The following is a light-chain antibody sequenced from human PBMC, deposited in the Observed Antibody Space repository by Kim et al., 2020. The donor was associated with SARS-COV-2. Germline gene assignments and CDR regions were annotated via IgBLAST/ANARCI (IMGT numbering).Light chain of an antibody. Sequence: SVSPGQTASITCSGDKLGDKYACWYQQKPGQSPVLVIYQDSKRPSGFPERFSGSNSGNTATLTISGTQAMDEADYYCQAWDSSTAVFGGGTQLTVL. CDR2: QDS. CDR3: QAWDSSTAV. CDR1: KLGDKY. J-gene: IGLJ2*01. V-gene: IGLV3-1*01.